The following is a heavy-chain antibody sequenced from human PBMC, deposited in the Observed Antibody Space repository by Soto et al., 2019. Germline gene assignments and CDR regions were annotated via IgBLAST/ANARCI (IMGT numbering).Heavy chain of an antibody. J-gene: IGHJ5*02. CDR2: SNPNSGDT. CDR3: ARVTSRPTWFDP. V-gene: IGHV1-2*02. Sequence: SVKVSCKASGYIFTDYYIHWVRQAPGRGLEWMGWSNPNSGDTNYAQKFHGRVTLTRDKSISTAYMELRRLRSDDTAVYYCARVTSRPTWFDPWGQGTLVTVSS. CDR1: GYIFTDYY.